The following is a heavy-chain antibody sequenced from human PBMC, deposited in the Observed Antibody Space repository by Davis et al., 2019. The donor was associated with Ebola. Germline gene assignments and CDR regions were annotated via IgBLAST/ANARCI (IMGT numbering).Heavy chain of an antibody. CDR3: ARATRGIIVGAYYFDY. D-gene: IGHD1-26*01. CDR2: ISAYNGNT. Sequence: ASVKVSCKASGYTFTSYGISWVRQAPGQGLEWMGWISAYNGNTNYAQKLQGRVTMTTDTSTSTAYMELRSLRSDDTAVYYCARATRGIIVGAYYFDYWGQGTLVTVSS. J-gene: IGHJ4*02. CDR1: GYTFTSYG. V-gene: IGHV1-18*01.